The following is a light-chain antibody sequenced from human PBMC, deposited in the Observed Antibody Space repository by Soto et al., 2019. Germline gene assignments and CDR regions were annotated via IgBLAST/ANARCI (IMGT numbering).Light chain of an antibody. CDR2: GAS. V-gene: IGKV3-20*01. Sequence: EIVLTQSPGTLSLSPGERATLSCRASQSVSSSYLAWYQLKPGQAPRLLIYGASSRATGIPDRFSGSGSGTDFTLTISRLDPEDFAVYFCQQYGSSPFTFGPGTRVDIK. CDR1: QSVSSSY. CDR3: QQYGSSPFT. J-gene: IGKJ3*01.